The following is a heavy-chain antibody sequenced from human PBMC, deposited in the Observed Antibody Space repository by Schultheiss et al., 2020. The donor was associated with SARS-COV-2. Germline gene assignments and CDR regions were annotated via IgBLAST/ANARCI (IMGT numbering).Heavy chain of an antibody. Sequence: SETLSLTCTVSGGSVSGYYWSWIRQPPGKGLEWIGYIYYSGSTNYNPSLKSRVTISVDTSTNQFSLTLSSVTAADTAVYYCARVDEDIVVVPAANWFDPWGQGTLVTVSS. J-gene: IGHJ5*02. V-gene: IGHV4-59*02. D-gene: IGHD2-2*01. CDR2: IYYSGST. CDR3: ARVDEDIVVVPAANWFDP. CDR1: GGSVSGYY.